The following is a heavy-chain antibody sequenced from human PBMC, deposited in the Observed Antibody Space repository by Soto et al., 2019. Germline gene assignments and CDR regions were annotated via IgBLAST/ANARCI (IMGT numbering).Heavy chain of an antibody. V-gene: IGHV4-59*01. CDR2: VFSGGT. CDR1: GRSMSSNY. J-gene: IGHJ4*02. CDR3: ASYRGVLNVES. Sequence: QVHLQESGPGLVQPSETLSLTCSVSGRSMSSNYWSWIRKSPDKGLEWLGYVFSGGTDYNPSLGGRVSMSVEASKSQFSLKLSSVTVADTAVYYCASYRGVLNVESWGPGILVTVSA. D-gene: IGHD3-16*01.